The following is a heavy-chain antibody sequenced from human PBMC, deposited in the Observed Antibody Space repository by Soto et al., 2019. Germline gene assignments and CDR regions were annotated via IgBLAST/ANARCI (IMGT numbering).Heavy chain of an antibody. D-gene: IGHD3-22*01. Sequence: QVQLQESGPGLVKPSETLSLTCTVSGDSISSSTYYWGWIRQPPGKGLEWIGSMFYSGNTYYNPSLKCRVTFTKATSMNQFSLKLNSVTAAHTGVYYCLSPDGYYDISGYTLDYLGQGPLVTVSS. CDR2: MFYSGNT. J-gene: IGHJ4*02. V-gene: IGHV4-39*01. CDR3: LSPDGYYDISGYTLDY. CDR1: GDSISSSTYY.